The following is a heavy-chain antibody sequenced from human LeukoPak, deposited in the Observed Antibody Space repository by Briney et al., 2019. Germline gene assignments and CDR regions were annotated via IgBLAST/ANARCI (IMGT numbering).Heavy chain of an antibody. CDR1: GGSISSYY. D-gene: IGHD5-18*01. CDR3: ASEGYSYGSDAFDI. J-gene: IGHJ3*02. Sequence: PSETLSLTCTVSGGSISSYYWSWIRQPPGKGLEWIGYIYYSGSTNYNPSLKSRVTISVDTSKNQFSLKLSSVTAADTAVYYCASEGYSYGSDAFDIWGQGTMVTVSS. CDR2: IYYSGST. V-gene: IGHV4-59*01.